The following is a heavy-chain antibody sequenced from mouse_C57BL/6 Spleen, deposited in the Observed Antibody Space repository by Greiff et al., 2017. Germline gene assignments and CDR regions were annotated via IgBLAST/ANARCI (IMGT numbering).Heavy chain of an antibody. CDR3: ARYTLDYDYLAWFAY. J-gene: IGHJ3*01. CDR1: GYTFTSYW. D-gene: IGHD2-4*01. Sequence: QVQLQQPGAELVKPGASVKLSCKASGYTFTSYWMHWVKQRPGRGLEWIGRIDPNGGGTKYNEKFKSKATLTVDKPSSTAYMQLSSLTSEDSAVYYCARYTLDYDYLAWFAYWGQGTLVTVSA. CDR2: IDPNGGGT. V-gene: IGHV1-72*01.